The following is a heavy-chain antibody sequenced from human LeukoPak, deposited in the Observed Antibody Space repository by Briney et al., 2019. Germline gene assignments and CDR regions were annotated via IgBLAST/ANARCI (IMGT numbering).Heavy chain of an antibody. CDR3: ARHARYCSGGRCCFNWFDP. CDR1: GYSFTNYW. CDR2: IYPGDSDT. V-gene: IGHV5-51*01. D-gene: IGHD2-15*01. J-gene: IGHJ5*02. Sequence: GESLKISCKDSGYSFTNYWIGWVRQMPGKGLEWMGTIYPGDSDTRYSPSFQGQVTISADKSISTVYLQWSSLKASDTAMYYCARHARYCSGGRCCFNWFDPWGQGTLVIVSS.